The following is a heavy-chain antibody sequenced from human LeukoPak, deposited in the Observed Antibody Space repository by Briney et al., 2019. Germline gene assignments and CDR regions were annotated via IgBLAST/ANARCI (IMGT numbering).Heavy chain of an antibody. V-gene: IGHV1-46*03. CDR3: TRLAQWELHAFDI. J-gene: IGHJ3*02. CDR1: GYTFTSYY. Sequence: ASVKVSCKASGYTFTSYYMHWVRQAPGQGLEWMGIINPSGGSTSYAQKFQGRVTMTRDMSTSTVYMELSSLRSEDTAVYYCTRLAQWELHAFDIWGQGTMVTVSS. CDR2: INPSGGST. D-gene: IGHD1-26*01.